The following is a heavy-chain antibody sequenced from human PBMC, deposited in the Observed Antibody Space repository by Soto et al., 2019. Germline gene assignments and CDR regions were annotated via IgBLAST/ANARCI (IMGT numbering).Heavy chain of an antibody. D-gene: IGHD6-19*01. J-gene: IGHJ3*02. CDR2: IYYSGST. CDR3: ARDLGQWLVYNAFDI. Sequence: KPSETLSLTCTVSGGSVSSGSYYWSWIRQPPGKGLEWIGYIYYSGSTNYNPSLKSRVTISVDTSKNQFSLKLSSVTAADTAVYYCARDLGQWLVYNAFDIWDQGTMVTVSS. CDR1: GGSVSSGSYY. V-gene: IGHV4-61*01.